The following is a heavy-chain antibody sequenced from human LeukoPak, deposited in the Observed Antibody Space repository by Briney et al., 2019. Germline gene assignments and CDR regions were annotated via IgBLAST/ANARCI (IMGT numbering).Heavy chain of an antibody. CDR1: GFTFSNYA. J-gene: IGHJ5*02. CDR2: ISGSAGGT. CDR3: AKDDCTSTNCPAGFDP. D-gene: IGHD2-2*01. V-gene: IGHV3-23*01. Sequence: GGSLRLSCAASGFTFSNYAMSWVRQPPGKGLEWVSAISGSAGGTYYADSVKGRFTISRDNSKNTLYLQMNSLRAEDTAVYYCAKDDCTSTNCPAGFDPWGQGTLVSVSS.